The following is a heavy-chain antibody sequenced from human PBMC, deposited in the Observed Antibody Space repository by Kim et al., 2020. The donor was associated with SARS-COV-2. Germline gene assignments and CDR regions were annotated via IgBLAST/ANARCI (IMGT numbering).Heavy chain of an antibody. V-gene: IGHV3-49*04. CDR1: GFTFGDYA. J-gene: IGHJ4*02. CDR3: IRTFPAMGY. CDR2: IRSKAYGGTT. Sequence: GGSLRLSCTASGFTFGDYAMSWVRQAPGKGLEWVGFIRSKAYGGTTEYAASVKGRFTISRDDSKSIAYLQMNSLKTEDTAVYYCIRTFPAMGYWGQGTLVTVSS.